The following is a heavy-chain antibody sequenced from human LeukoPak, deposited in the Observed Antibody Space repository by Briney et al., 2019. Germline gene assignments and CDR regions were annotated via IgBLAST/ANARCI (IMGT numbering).Heavy chain of an antibody. CDR3: ARHAPRFGSGRHRWYFDY. D-gene: IGHD1-26*01. V-gene: IGHV4-39*01. CDR1: GVSISTSRYY. Sequence: SETLSLTCTVSGVSISTSRYYWSWIRQPPGKGLEWIGEINHSGSTNYNPSLKSRVTISVDTSKNQFSLKLSSVTAADTAVYYCARHAPRFGSGRHRWYFDYWGQGTLVTVSS. CDR2: INHSGST. J-gene: IGHJ4*02.